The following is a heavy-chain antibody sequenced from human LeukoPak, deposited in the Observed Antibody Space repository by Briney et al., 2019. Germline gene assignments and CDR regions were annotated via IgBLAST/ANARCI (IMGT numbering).Heavy chain of an antibody. CDR1: GFTFSNYP. V-gene: IGHV3-30*04. J-gene: IGHJ4*02. CDR2: ISYDGSNK. D-gene: IGHD6-13*01. Sequence: PGGSLRLSCAASGFTFSNYPMHWVRQAPGKGLEWVAVISYDGSNKYYADSVKGRFTISRDNSKNTLYLQMNSLRAEDTAVYYCAKDGGAAAGPYFDYWGQGTLVTVSS. CDR3: AKDGGAAAGPYFDY.